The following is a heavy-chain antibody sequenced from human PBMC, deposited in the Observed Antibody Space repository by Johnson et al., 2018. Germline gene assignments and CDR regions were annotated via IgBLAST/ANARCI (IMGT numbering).Heavy chain of an antibody. CDR3: ARTSRGAFDI. D-gene: IGHD3-10*01. Sequence: VQLVQSGGGLVQPGGSLRLSCAASGFTVSGDYMNWVRQAPGKGLEWVSVIYSEGSTNYADSVNGRFTISRDISKNPLYLQMNSLRAEDTAVYFCARTSRGAFDIWGQGTMVSVSS. J-gene: IGHJ3*02. V-gene: IGHV3-66*02. CDR1: GFTVSGDY. CDR2: IYSEGST.